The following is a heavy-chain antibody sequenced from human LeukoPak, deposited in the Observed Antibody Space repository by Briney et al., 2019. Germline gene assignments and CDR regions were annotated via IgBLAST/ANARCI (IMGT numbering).Heavy chain of an antibody. V-gene: IGHV1-46*01. CDR1: GYTFTSNN. J-gene: IGHJ5*02. CDR2: ISPSGGST. Sequence: ASVKVSCKAFGYTFTSNNMHWVRQAPGQGPEWMGVISPSGGSTTYAQKFQGRVTLTRDMSTSTDYMELSSLRSEDTAVYYCARDNSVGDTAWWFDPWGQGTLVTVSS. D-gene: IGHD1-26*01. CDR3: ARDNSVGDTAWWFDP.